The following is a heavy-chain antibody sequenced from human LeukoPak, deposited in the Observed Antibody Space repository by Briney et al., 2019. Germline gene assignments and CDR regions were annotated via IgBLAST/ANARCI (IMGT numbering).Heavy chain of an antibody. J-gene: IGHJ6*02. Sequence: ASVKVSCKVSGYTLTELSMHWVRQAPGKGLEWMGGFDPEDGETIYAQKFQGRVTMTEDTSTDTAYMEPSSLRSEDTAVYYCATSVVPAANYYYGMDVWGQGTTVTVSS. V-gene: IGHV1-24*01. CDR2: FDPEDGET. CDR3: ATSVVPAANYYYGMDV. CDR1: GYTLTELS. D-gene: IGHD2-2*01.